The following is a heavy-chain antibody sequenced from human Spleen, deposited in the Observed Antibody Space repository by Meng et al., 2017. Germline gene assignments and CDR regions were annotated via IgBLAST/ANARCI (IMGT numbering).Heavy chain of an antibody. CDR3: ARVVWYFDL. Sequence: GESLKISCAASGFTFSSYGMHWVRQAPGKGLEWVSSISSSSSYIYYADSVKGRFTISRDNAKNSLYLQMNSLRVEDTAVYYCARVVWYFDLWGRGTLVTVSS. V-gene: IGHV3-21*01. CDR1: GFTFSSYG. J-gene: IGHJ2*01. CDR2: ISSSSSYI.